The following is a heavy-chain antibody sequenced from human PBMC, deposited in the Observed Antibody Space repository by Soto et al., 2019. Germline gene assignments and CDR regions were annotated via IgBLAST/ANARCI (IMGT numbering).Heavy chain of an antibody. Sequence: PGESLKISCKGSGYNFANYWIGWVRQMPGKGLEWMGMIFPGDSDTKKSPSLQGQITMSVDKSNSSAYLQWRSLKASDTAMYYCAAAYDNGLDDFDIWGQGTMVTVSS. J-gene: IGHJ3*02. V-gene: IGHV5-51*01. CDR3: AAAYDNGLDDFDI. CDR2: IFPGDSDT. D-gene: IGHD3-22*01. CDR1: GYNFANYW.